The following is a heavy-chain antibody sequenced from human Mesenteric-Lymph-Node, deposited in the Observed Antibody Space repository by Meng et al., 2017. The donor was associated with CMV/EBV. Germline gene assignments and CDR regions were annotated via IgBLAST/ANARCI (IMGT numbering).Heavy chain of an antibody. Sequence: GESLRISCAASGFTFSSYSMNWVRQAPGKGLEWVSSISSSSSYIYYADSLKGRFTISRDNSKNTLSLQMNSLRAEDTAVYYCAKGSSRPEYWGQGTLVTV. D-gene: IGHD6-13*01. CDR1: GFTFSSYS. CDR2: ISSSSSYI. CDR3: AKGSSRPEY. V-gene: IGHV3-21*01. J-gene: IGHJ4*02.